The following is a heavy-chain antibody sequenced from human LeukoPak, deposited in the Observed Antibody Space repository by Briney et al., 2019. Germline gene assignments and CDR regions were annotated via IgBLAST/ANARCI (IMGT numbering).Heavy chain of an antibody. J-gene: IGHJ6*02. CDR2: IKSGTYGGTT. D-gene: IGHD5-18*01. CDR3: IRGPKQQWLYYGMDV. V-gene: IGHV3-49*04. Sequence: GGSLRLSCTASGFTFGDHAMSWVRQAPGKGLEWVGIIKSGTYGGTTEYAASVKGRFTIPRDYYKSIAYLQMNSLKPEDTAVYYCIRGPKQQWLYYGMDVWGQGTTVTV. CDR1: GFTFGDHA.